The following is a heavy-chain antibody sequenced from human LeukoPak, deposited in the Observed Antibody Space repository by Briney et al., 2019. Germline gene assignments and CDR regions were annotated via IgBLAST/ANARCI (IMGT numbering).Heavy chain of an antibody. Sequence: PGGSLRLSCAASGFTFNTYSMNWVRQAPGKGLEWVSYITSSGSSIYYADSVKGRFTISRDNAKNSLYLQMNSLRAEDTAVYYCAREHLAVAGADYWGQGTLVTVSS. CDR3: AREHLAVAGADY. D-gene: IGHD6-19*01. J-gene: IGHJ4*02. CDR1: GFTFNTYS. V-gene: IGHV3-48*01. CDR2: ITSSGSSI.